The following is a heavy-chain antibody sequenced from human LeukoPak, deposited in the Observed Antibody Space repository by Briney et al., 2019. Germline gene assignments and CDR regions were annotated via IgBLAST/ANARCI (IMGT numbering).Heavy chain of an antibody. J-gene: IGHJ4*02. D-gene: IGHD3-22*01. Sequence: PGGSLRLSCAASGFTFSSYWMSWVRQAPGKGLEWVANIKQDGSEKYYVDSVKGRFTISRDNAKNSLYLQMNSLRAEDTAVYYCAREGANYYYDSSGYYPEYYFDYWGQGTLVTVSS. CDR1: GFTFSSYW. CDR2: IKQDGSEK. CDR3: AREGANYYYDSSGYYPEYYFDY. V-gene: IGHV3-7*01.